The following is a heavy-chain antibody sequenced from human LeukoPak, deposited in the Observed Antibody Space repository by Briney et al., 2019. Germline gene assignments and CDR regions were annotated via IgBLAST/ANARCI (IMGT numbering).Heavy chain of an antibody. CDR2: IGPSGSNI. J-gene: IGHJ5*02. CDR3: AKSIFRFRQLDGFDP. D-gene: IGHD6-13*01. V-gene: IGHV3-48*01. CDR1: GFTFGLYA. Sequence: PGGSLRLSCAASGFTFGLYAINWVRQAPGKGLEWISYIGPSGSNIYYADSVKGRFTISRDNVKDSLYLQMTSLRAEDTAVYYCAKSIFRFRQLDGFDPWGQGTLVTVSS.